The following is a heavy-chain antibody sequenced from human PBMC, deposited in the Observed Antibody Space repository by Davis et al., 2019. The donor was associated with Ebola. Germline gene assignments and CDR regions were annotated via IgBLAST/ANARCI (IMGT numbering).Heavy chain of an antibody. Sequence: GESLKISCAASGFTFYNAWMSWVRQAPGKGLEWVSFISSSSNYIYYADSVKGRFTISRDNAKNSLYLQMNSLRVEDTAIYYCAKDTSNIWFDIWGQGTYVTVSS. CDR3: AKDTSNIWFDI. CDR1: GFTFYNAW. V-gene: IGHV3-21*04. D-gene: IGHD1-26*01. CDR2: ISSSSNYI. J-gene: IGHJ3*02.